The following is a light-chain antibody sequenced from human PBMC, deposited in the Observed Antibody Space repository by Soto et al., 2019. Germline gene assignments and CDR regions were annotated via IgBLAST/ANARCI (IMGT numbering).Light chain of an antibody. V-gene: IGLV1-40*01. Sequence: QAVVTQPPSVSEAPGQRVTISCTGSSSNIGAGYEAHWYQQVPGTATKLLIYENNNRPSGVPDRFSGSKSGTSASLAITGLQAEDEAEYYCQSYDSSLSGYVFGTGTELTVL. CDR1: SSNIGAGYE. CDR2: ENN. J-gene: IGLJ1*01. CDR3: QSYDSSLSGYV.